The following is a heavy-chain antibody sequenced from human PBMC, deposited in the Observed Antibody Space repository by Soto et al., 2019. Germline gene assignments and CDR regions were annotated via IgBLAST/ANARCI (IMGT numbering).Heavy chain of an antibody. J-gene: IGHJ4*02. D-gene: IGHD7-27*01. V-gene: IGHV3-13*01. CDR3: ARVALLSGDYDY. Sequence: ASGFTFSSYAMHWVRQATGRGLEWVSAIGTAGDTYYPGSVKGRFTISRENAKNSLYLQMNSLRAGDTAVYYCARVALLSGDYDYWGQGTLVTVSS. CDR1: GFTFSSYA. CDR2: IGTAGDT.